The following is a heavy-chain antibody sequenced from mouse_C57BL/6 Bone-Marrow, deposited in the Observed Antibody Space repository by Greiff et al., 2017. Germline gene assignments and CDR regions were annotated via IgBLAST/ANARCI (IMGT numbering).Heavy chain of an antibody. J-gene: IGHJ4*01. CDR1: GFNIKNTY. CDR2: IDPANGNT. Sequence: VQLQQSVAELVRPGASVKLSCTASGFNIKNTYMHWVKQRPEQGLEWIGRIDPANGNTKYAPKFQGKATITADPSSNTADLQLSSLTSEDTAIYYCAFYYDYDEGYYAMDYWGQGTSVTVSS. D-gene: IGHD2-4*01. V-gene: IGHV14-3*01. CDR3: AFYYDYDEGYYAMDY.